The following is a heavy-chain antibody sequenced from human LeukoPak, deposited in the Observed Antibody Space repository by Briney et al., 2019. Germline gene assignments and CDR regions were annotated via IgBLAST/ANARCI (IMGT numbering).Heavy chain of an antibody. CDR3: ASRGIVATDVRY. Sequence: SETLSLTCAVYGGSFSGYYRSWIRQPPGKGLEWIGEINHSGSTNYNPSLKSRVTISVDTSKNQFSLKLSSVTAADTAVYYCASRGIVATDVRYWGQGTLVTVSS. CDR2: INHSGST. CDR1: GGSFSGYY. V-gene: IGHV4-34*01. J-gene: IGHJ4*02. D-gene: IGHD5-12*01.